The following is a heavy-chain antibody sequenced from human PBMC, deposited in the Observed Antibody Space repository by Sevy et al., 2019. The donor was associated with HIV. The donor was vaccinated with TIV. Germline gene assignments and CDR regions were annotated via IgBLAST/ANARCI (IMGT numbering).Heavy chain of an antibody. V-gene: IGHV3-21*01. Sequence: GGSLRLSCAASGFTFSSYSMNWVRQAPGKGLEWVSSISSSSSYIYYADSVKGRFTISRDNAKNSLYLQMNSLRAEDTAVYYCARDFIYRVGATEGAFDIWGQGTMVTVSS. J-gene: IGHJ3*02. CDR3: ARDFIYRVGATEGAFDI. D-gene: IGHD1-26*01. CDR1: GFTFSSYS. CDR2: ISSSSSYI.